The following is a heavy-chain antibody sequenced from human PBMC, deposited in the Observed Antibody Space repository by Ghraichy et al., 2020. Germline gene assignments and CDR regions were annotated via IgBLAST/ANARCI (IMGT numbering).Heavy chain of an antibody. Sequence: GGSLRLSCAASGFTFSSYAMSWVRQAPGKGLEWVSAISGSGGSTYYADSVKGRFTISRDNSKNTLYLQMNSLRAEDTAVYYCAKEIPSRFLEWYSPGYFDYWGQGTLVTVSS. V-gene: IGHV3-23*01. CDR2: ISGSGGST. CDR1: GFTFSSYA. D-gene: IGHD3-3*01. J-gene: IGHJ4*02. CDR3: AKEIPSRFLEWYSPGYFDY.